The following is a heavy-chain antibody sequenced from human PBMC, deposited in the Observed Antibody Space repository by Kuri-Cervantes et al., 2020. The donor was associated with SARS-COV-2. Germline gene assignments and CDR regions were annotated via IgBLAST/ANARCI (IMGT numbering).Heavy chain of an antibody. J-gene: IGHJ2*01. Sequence: GGSLRLSCAASHFTFSSYAFHWVRQAPGQGLEWVAAISYDGNNKYFADSVRGRFTVSRHISENTWYLQMNSLGFEDTAVYYCATRSITGMAWYFDLWGRGTLVTVSS. D-gene: IGHD1-20*01. CDR2: ISYDGNNK. CDR1: HFTFSSYA. V-gene: IGHV3-30*14. CDR3: ATRSITGMAWYFDL.